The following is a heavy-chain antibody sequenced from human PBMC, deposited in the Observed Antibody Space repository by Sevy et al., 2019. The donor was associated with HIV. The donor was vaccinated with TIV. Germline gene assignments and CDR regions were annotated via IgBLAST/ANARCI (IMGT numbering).Heavy chain of an antibody. J-gene: IGHJ4*02. CDR3: AREGCSKPHDY. Sequence: GGSLRLSCAASGFTFSSYAMSWVRQAPGKGLEWVSSFSFGCGKINYADSVKGRFTISRDNSKNTLYLQMNSLRAEDTAVYYCAREGCSKPHDYWGQGTLVTVSS. CDR2: FSFGCGKI. CDR1: GFTFSSYA. D-gene: IGHD2-2*01. V-gene: IGHV3-23*01.